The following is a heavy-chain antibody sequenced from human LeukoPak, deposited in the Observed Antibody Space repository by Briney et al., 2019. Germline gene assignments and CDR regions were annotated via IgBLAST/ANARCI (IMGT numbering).Heavy chain of an antibody. D-gene: IGHD6-19*01. CDR1: GYTFTSSA. CDR3: ATDLKKGDSGCFDY. V-gene: IGHV7-4-1*02. CDR2: INTNTGNP. J-gene: IGHJ4*02. Sequence: ASVNVSCKASGYTFTSSALNWVRQAPGQGLEWMGWINTNTGNPTYAQGFTGRFVFSLDTSVSTAYLQISSLKAEDTAVYYCATDLKKGDSGCFDYWGQGTLVTVSS.